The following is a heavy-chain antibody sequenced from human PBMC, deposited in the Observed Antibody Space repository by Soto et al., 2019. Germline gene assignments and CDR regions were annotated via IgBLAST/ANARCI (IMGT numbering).Heavy chain of an antibody. Sequence: ESVGGLVEPGGSLRLSCATSGFTFSDHYMSWIRQAPGKGLAWVAYISGSGFTIYNADSVKGRFTISRDNAKNSVYLQMDSLRAEDTAVYYCARNTLSAAGSDNYGLDAWGRGTTVAVSS. CDR3: ARNTLSAAGSDNYGLDA. V-gene: IGHV3-11*01. J-gene: IGHJ6*02. D-gene: IGHD6-13*01. CDR1: GFTFSDHY. CDR2: ISGSGFTI.